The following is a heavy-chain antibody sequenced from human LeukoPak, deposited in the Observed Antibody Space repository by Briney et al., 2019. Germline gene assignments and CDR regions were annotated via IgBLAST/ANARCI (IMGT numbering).Heavy chain of an antibody. D-gene: IGHD3-22*01. J-gene: IGHJ4*02. CDR2: TYYSGST. CDR3: ARSPLNYYDSSGSTGFDY. Sequence: SQTLSLTCTVSGGSISSGDYYWSWIRQPPGKGLEWIGYTYYSGSTYYNPSFKSRVTISVDTSENQFSLKLSSVTAADTAVYYCARSPLNYYDSSGSTGFDYWGQGTLVTVSS. V-gene: IGHV4-30-4*01. CDR1: GGSISSGDYY.